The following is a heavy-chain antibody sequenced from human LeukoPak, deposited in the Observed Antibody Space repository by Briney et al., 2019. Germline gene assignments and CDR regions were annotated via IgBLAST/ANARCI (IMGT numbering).Heavy chain of an antibody. CDR1: SYDFINYG. J-gene: IGHJ4*02. CDR3: ARGGPFPSSSSSREYYLDY. Sequence: ASVKVSCKASSYDFINYGISWVRQPPAQGLEWMRWKSIYNGNTDYKLQGRVAMTTDTSTNPAYMEVRSLRSDDTAVYYCARGGPFPSSSSSREYYLDYWGQGTLVTVSS. CDR2: KSIYNGNT. V-gene: IGHV1-18*01. D-gene: IGHD6-6*01.